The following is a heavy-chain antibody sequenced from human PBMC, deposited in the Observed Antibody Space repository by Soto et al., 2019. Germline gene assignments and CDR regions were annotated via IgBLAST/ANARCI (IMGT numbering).Heavy chain of an antibody. V-gene: IGHV5-51*01. CDR2: IYPGDSDT. J-gene: IGHJ3*02. CDR3: ARRGWLNYYDSSGYDAFDI. CDR1: GYSFTSYW. Sequence: GESLKISCKGSGYSFTSYWIGWVRQMPGKGLEWMGVIYPGDSDTRYSPSFQGQVTISADKSISTAYLQWSSLKASDTAMYYCARRGWLNYYDSSGYDAFDIWGQGTMVTVSS. D-gene: IGHD3-22*01.